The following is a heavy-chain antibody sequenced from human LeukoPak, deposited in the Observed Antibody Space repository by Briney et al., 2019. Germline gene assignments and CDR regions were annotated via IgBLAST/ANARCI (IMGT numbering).Heavy chain of an antibody. Sequence: SETLSLTCTVSGGSISSGDYYWSWIRQPPGKGLEWIGYIYNSGRSYYNPSLTSRVTISGDTSKNQFSLRLSSVTAADTAVYYCARTYYFGSGSYHFDYWGQGTLVTVSS. J-gene: IGHJ4*02. V-gene: IGHV4-30-4*01. D-gene: IGHD3-10*01. CDR3: ARTYYFGSGSYHFDY. CDR1: GGSISSGDYY. CDR2: IYNSGRS.